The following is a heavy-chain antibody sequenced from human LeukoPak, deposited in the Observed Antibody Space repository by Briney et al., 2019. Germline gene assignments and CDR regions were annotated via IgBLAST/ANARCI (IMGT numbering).Heavy chain of an antibody. CDR3: VRHLSAGRPAFDI. Sequence: SETLSLTCTVSGGSINSYYWSWIRQPPGKGLEWIGHIYYSGSTNYNPSLKSRVTISVDTSNNKFSLKLTSLTAADTAVYYCVRHLSAGRPAFDIWGQGTMVTVSS. CDR1: GGSINSYY. J-gene: IGHJ3*02. D-gene: IGHD2-15*01. CDR2: IYYSGST. V-gene: IGHV4-59*08.